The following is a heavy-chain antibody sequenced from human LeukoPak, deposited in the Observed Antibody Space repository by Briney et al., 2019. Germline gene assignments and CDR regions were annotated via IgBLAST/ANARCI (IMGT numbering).Heavy chain of an antibody. Sequence: ASVKVSCKASGYRFISNYIQWVRQAPGLGPAWIGWMHPGNGNTRYAEKFQGWVTMTRNTSINTAYMDVSSLRSDDTAVYYCAREGSYCVGGDCYSFDFWGQGTQITVSS. J-gene: IGHJ4*02. CDR3: AREGSYCVGGDCYSFDF. CDR1: GYRFISNY. D-gene: IGHD2-15*01. V-gene: IGHV1-2*04. CDR2: MHPGNGNT.